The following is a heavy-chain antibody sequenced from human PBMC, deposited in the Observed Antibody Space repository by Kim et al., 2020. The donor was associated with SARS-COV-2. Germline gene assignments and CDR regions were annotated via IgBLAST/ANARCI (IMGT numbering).Heavy chain of an antibody. CDR1: GDSVSSNSAA. CDR2: TYYRSKWYN. D-gene: IGHD6-13*01. J-gene: IGHJ6*02. V-gene: IGHV6-1*01. Sequence: SQTLSLTCAISGDSVSSNSAAWNWIRQSPSRGLEWLGRTYYRSKWYNDYAVSVKSRITINPDTSKNQFSLQLNSVTPEDTAVYYCARDQGSSWYYYYYGMDVWGQGSTVTVSS. CDR3: ARDQGSSWYYYYYGMDV.